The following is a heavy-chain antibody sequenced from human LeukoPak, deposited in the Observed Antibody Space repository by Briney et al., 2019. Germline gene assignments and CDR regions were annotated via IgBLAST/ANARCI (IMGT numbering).Heavy chain of an antibody. J-gene: IGHJ4*02. D-gene: IGHD3-16*01. CDR2: IRDNGGST. Sequence: GGSLRLSCAASGFIFSNYAIHWVRQAPGKGLEYVSTIRDNGGSTYYANSVKGRFTISRDNSKNTLYLQMGSLRAEDTAVYYCARDGGGSPDYWGQGTLVTVSS. V-gene: IGHV3-64*01. CDR3: ARDGGGSPDY. CDR1: GFIFSNYA.